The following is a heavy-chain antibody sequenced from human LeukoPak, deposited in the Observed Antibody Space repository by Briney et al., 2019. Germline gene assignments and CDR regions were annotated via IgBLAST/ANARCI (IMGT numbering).Heavy chain of an antibody. V-gene: IGHV3-11*01. CDR3: ARGDDYGDYANDY. CDR1: GFTFSDYY. J-gene: IGHJ4*02. CDR2: IGSSGSTI. Sequence: GGSLRLSCAASGFTFSDYYMSWIRQAPGKGLEWVSYIGSSGSTIYYADSVKGRFTISRDNAKNSLYLQMNSLRAEDTAVYYCARGDDYGDYANDYWGQGTLVTVSS. D-gene: IGHD4-17*01.